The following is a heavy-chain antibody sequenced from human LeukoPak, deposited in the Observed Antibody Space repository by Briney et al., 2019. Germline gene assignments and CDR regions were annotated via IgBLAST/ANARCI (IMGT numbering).Heavy chain of an antibody. Sequence: GGSLRLSCAASGFTFSSYAMHWVRQAPGKGLEWVAVIWYDGSKEYYADSVKGRFTISRDNSKNTLYLQMNSLRGEDTAVYYCTRGVGHNPFFDIWGQGTTVTVSS. J-gene: IGHJ3*02. CDR1: GFTFSSYA. CDR3: TRGVGHNPFFDI. V-gene: IGHV3-33*08. CDR2: IWYDGSKE. D-gene: IGHD1-14*01.